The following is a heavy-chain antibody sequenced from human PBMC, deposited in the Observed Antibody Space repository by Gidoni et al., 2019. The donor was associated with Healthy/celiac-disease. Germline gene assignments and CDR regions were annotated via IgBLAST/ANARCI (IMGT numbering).Heavy chain of an antibody. Sequence: EVQLLESGGGLVQPGGSLRLPCAASGFTLSRYAMSVVRQAPGKGLEWVSAISGSGGSTYYADSVKGRFTISRDNSKNTLYLQMNSLRAEDTAVYYCAKAAYSSSWYEGYWGQGTLVTVSS. D-gene: IGHD6-13*01. J-gene: IGHJ4*02. CDR2: ISGSGGST. V-gene: IGHV3-23*01. CDR3: AKAAYSSSWYEGY. CDR1: GFTLSRYA.